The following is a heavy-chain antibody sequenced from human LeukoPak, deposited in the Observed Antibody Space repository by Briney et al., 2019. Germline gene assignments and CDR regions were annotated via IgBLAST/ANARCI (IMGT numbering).Heavy chain of an antibody. CDR1: GFTFSGSA. Sequence: GGSLRLSCAASGFTFSGSAMHWVRQASGKGLEWVGRIRSKANSYATAYAASVKGRFTISRDDSKNTAYLQMNSLKTEDTAVYYCARRYCSSTSCQGESYMDVWGKGTTVTVSS. D-gene: IGHD2-2*01. J-gene: IGHJ6*03. CDR2: IRSKANSYAT. V-gene: IGHV3-73*01. CDR3: ARRYCSSTSCQGESYMDV.